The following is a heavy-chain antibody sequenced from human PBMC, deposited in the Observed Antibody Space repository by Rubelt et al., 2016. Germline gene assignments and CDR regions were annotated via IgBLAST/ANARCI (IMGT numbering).Heavy chain of an antibody. V-gene: IGHV4-59*01. CDR3: AREVYCGGDCYLEDAFDI. Sequence: GSTNYNPSLKSRVTISVDTSKNQFSLKLSSVTAADTAVYYCAREVYCGGDCYLEDAFDIWGQGTMVTVSS. D-gene: IGHD2-21*02. J-gene: IGHJ3*02. CDR2: GST.